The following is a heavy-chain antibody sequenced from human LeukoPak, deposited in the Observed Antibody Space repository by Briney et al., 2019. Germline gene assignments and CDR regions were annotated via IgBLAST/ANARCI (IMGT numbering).Heavy chain of an antibody. CDR2: VIPIFGTA. J-gene: IGHJ5*02. V-gene: IGHV1-69*05. CDR3: ARGLDGSGSYLINWFDP. D-gene: IGHD3-10*01. CDR1: GGTFSSYA. Sequence: SVKVSCKASGGTFSSYAISWVRQAPGQGLEWMGGVIPIFGTANYAQKFQGRVTITTDESTSTAYMELSSLRSEDTAVYYCARGLDGSGSYLINWFDPWGQGTLVTVSS.